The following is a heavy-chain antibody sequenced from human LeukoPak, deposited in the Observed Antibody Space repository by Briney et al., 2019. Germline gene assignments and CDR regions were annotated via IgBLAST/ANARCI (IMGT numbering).Heavy chain of an antibody. CDR3: ARGLCGGDCYDY. Sequence: GGSLRLSCAASGFTFSSYFMNWVRPAPGKGLEWVSSISSSNTYIYYADSVKGRFTISRDNAKNSVYLQMNSLRAEDTAVYYCARGLCGGDCYDYWGQGTLVTVSS. CDR2: ISSSNTYI. D-gene: IGHD2-21*02. J-gene: IGHJ4*02. CDR1: GFTFSSYF. V-gene: IGHV3-21*01.